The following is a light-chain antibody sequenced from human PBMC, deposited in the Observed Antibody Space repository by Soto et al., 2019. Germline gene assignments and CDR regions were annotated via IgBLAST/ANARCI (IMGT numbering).Light chain of an antibody. CDR1: QSISSW. CDR3: QQYNSYPWT. Sequence: DVQVPQSPSTLPASVGDRFTITCRASQSISSWLAWYQQKPGKSPKLLIYKASTLESGVPSNFSGSGSGTDFTLTICSLQPEDFATYYCQQYNSYPWTFGQGTKVDIK. CDR2: KAS. V-gene: IGKV1-5*03. J-gene: IGKJ1*01.